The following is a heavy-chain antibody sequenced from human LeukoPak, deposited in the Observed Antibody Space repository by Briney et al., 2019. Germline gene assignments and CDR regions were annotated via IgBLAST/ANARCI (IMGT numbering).Heavy chain of an antibody. Sequence: GGSLRLSCAASGFTFSNYAMHWVRQTPGKGLEWVAVISSDVSNKYYADSVKGRFTISRDNSKNTLYLQMNSLRAEDTAVYDCARTAGDSSGYYHDYWGQGTLVTVSS. CDR1: GFTFSNYA. V-gene: IGHV3-30-3*01. CDR2: ISSDVSNK. D-gene: IGHD3-22*01. CDR3: ARTAGDSSGYYHDY. J-gene: IGHJ4*02.